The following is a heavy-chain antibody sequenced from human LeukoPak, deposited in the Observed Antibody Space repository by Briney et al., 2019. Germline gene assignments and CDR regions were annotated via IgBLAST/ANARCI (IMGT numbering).Heavy chain of an antibody. V-gene: IGHV3-64*01. CDR1: GFTFSGYA. CDR2: INTDGGSK. J-gene: IGHJ4*02. Sequence: PGGSLRLSCAVSGFTFSGYAMHWVRQAPGKGLEHVSTINTDGGSKYYAKSVKGRFTISRDNSKNTLYLQMGSLRAEDMAVYYCARRERDGYNYFDYWGQGTLVTVSS. CDR3: ARRERDGYNYFDY. D-gene: IGHD5-24*01.